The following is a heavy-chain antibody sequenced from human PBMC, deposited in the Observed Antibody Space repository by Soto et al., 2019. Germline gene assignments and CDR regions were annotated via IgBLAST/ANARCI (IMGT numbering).Heavy chain of an antibody. CDR1: GGTFSSYA. CDR2: IIPIFGTA. Sequence: GASVKVSCKASGGTFSSYAISWVRQAPGQGLEWMGGIIPIFGTANYAQKFQGRVTITADESTSTAYMELSSLRSEDTAVYYCARVQVLRFLEWLPHGGDYYYGMDVWGQGTTVTVSS. CDR3: ARVQVLRFLEWLPHGGDYYYGMDV. D-gene: IGHD3-3*01. V-gene: IGHV1-69*13. J-gene: IGHJ6*02.